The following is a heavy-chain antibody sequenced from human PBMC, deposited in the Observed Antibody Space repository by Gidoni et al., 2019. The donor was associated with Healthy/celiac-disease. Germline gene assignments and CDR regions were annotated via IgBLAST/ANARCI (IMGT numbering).Heavy chain of an antibody. CDR3: ARDLWFGESESNWFDP. CDR2: IYTSGST. D-gene: IGHD3-10*01. CDR1: GGSISSYY. J-gene: IGHJ5*02. Sequence: QVQLQESGPGLVKPSETLSLTCTVSGGSISSYYWSWIRQPAGKGLEWIGRIYTSGSTNYNPSLKSRVTMSVDTSKNQFSLKLSSVTAADTAVYYCARDLWFGESESNWFDPWGQGTLVTVSS. V-gene: IGHV4-4*07.